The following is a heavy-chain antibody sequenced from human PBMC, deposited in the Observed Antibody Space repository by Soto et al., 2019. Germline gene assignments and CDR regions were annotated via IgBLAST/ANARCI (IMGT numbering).Heavy chain of an antibody. Sequence: QVQLVQSGAEVRKPGASVKVSCKASGYTFSDYYIHWVRQAPGQGLEWMGWINPNSGGTKYAPKFQGGVTMTRDTCITTAYMELSRLRCGDTAVYYCAREPATAKPEGVDFWGQGTLVTVSS. CDR2: INPNSGGT. CDR1: GYTFSDYY. J-gene: IGHJ4*02. V-gene: IGHV1-2*02. D-gene: IGHD1-1*01. CDR3: AREPATAKPEGVDF.